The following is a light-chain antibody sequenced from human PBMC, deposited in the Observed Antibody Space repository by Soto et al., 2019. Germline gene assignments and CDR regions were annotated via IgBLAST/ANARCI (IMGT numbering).Light chain of an antibody. CDR3: QQYGTSPVT. CDR2: GAS. Sequence: EIVLTQPPGTLWLSQGERATLSCRASQSVSSNYLAWYQQKPGQAPRLLIYGASRRATGIPDRFSGSGSGTDFTLTISRLEPEDFAVYYRQQYGTSPVTFGQGTKLEIK. J-gene: IGKJ2*01. CDR1: QSVSSNY. V-gene: IGKV3-20*01.